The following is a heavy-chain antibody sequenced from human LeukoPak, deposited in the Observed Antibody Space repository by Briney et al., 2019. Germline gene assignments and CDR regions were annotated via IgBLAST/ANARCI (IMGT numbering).Heavy chain of an antibody. CDR3: AKLRFGELIDY. CDR2: ISGSGGST. V-gene: IGHV3-23*01. CDR1: GFTFSSYA. Sequence: GGSLRLSCAASGFTFSSYAMSWVRQAPGKGLEGGSGISGSGGSTYYADSVKGRFTISRENSENTLYLQMNSLRAEDTAVYFCAKLRFGELIDYWGQGTLVTVSS. J-gene: IGHJ4*02. D-gene: IGHD3-10*01.